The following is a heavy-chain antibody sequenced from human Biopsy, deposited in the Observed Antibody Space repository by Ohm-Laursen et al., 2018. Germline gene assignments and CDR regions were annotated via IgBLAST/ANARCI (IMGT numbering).Heavy chain of an antibody. CDR2: IYYTGST. D-gene: IGHD1-26*01. J-gene: IGHJ2*01. CDR1: GGSISSYY. Sequence: PSETLSPTCTVSGGSISSYYWSWIRQPPGKGLEWIGYIYYTGSTNYNPSLKSRVTISVDTSMNHLSLRLTSVTAADTAVYYCARHAPSYSGSYWRYFDLWGRGTLVTVSS. V-gene: IGHV4-59*08. CDR3: ARHAPSYSGSYWRYFDL.